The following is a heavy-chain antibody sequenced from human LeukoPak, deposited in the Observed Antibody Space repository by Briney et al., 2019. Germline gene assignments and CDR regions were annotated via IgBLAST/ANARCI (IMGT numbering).Heavy chain of an antibody. CDR2: ISTTSTYI. J-gene: IGHJ4*02. V-gene: IGHV3-21*06. CDR3: ARAGTCSSTSCDGGIEY. CDR1: GFAFSSYN. Sequence: GGSLRLSCAASGFAFSSYNMKWVRQAPGKGLVWVSFISTTSTYIYYADSVKGRFTVSRDNSKNLLYLQMDSLRVGDTAVYYCARAGTCSSTSCDGGIEYWGQGTLVTVSS. D-gene: IGHD2-2*01.